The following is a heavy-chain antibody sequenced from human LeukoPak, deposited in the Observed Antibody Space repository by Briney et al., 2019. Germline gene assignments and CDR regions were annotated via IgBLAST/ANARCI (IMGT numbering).Heavy chain of an antibody. CDR2: INPNSGGT. CDR1: GYTFTSYG. V-gene: IGHV1-2*02. J-gene: IGHJ4*02. CDR3: ARADSSGYCGDY. Sequence: GASVKVSCKASGYTFTSYGISWVRQAPGQGLEWMGWINPNSGGTNYAQKFQGRVTMTRDTSISTAYMELSRLRSDDTAVYYCARADSSGYCGDYWGQGTLVTVSS. D-gene: IGHD3-22*01.